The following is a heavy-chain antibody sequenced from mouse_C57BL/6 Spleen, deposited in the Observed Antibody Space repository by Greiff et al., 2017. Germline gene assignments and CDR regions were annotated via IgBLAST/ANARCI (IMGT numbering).Heavy chain of an antibody. J-gene: IGHJ4*01. Sequence: VQLQQSGAELVRPGTSVTLSCKASGYTFTSYCMHWVKQTPGHGLEWIGVIDPSDSYSTYNQTFTGKAILTGDTSSSTAYMQLSSLMSEDTAVYYCARGITTVGAAGGMDDWGQGTSVTVSS. CDR1: GYTFTSYC. D-gene: IGHD1-1*01. CDR2: IDPSDSYS. CDR3: ARGITTVGAAGGMDD. V-gene: IGHV1-59*01.